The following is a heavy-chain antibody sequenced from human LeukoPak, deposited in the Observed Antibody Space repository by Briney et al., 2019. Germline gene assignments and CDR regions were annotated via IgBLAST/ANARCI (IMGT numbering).Heavy chain of an antibody. CDR1: GFTFSGSA. Sequence: GGSLRLSCAASGFTFSGSAMHWVRQASGKGLEWVGRIRSKANSYATAYAASVKGRFTISRDDSKNTAYLQMNSLKTEDTAVYYCARGSDTRGYYYPNYWGQGTLVTVSS. CDR3: ARGSDTRGYYYPNY. V-gene: IGHV3-73*01. D-gene: IGHD3-22*01. J-gene: IGHJ4*02. CDR2: IRSKANSYAT.